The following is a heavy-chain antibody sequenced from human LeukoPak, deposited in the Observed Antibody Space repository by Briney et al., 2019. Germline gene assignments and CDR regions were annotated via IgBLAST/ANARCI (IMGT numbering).Heavy chain of an antibody. J-gene: IGHJ6*02. CDR1: GGSISSYY. D-gene: IGHD4-17*01. CDR3: ARGTVTQYYYYYGMDV. CDR2: IYYSGST. V-gene: IGHV4-59*01. Sequence: SETLSLTCTVSGGSISSYYWSWIRQPPGKGLEWIGYIYYSGSTNYNPSFKSRVTISVDTSKNQFSLKLSSVTAADTAVYYCARGTVTQYYYYYGMDVWGQGTTVTVSS.